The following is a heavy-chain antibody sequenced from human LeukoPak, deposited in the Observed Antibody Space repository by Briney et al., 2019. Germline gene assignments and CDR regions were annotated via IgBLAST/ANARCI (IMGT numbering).Heavy chain of an antibody. J-gene: IGHJ5*02. CDR3: ARVKVDVVVPAAMPDDWFDP. D-gene: IGHD2-2*01. Sequence: ASVKVSCKASGYTFTSYGISWVRQAPGQGLEWMGWISAYNGNTNYAQKLQGRVTMTPDTSTSTAYMELRSLRSDDTAVYYCARVKVDVVVPAAMPDDWFDPWGQGTLVTVSS. CDR1: GYTFTSYG. V-gene: IGHV1-18*04. CDR2: ISAYNGNT.